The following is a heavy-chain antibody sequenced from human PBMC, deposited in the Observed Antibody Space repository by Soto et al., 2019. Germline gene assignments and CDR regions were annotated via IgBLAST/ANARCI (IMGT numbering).Heavy chain of an antibody. J-gene: IGHJ5*02. CDR3: ARLVVVAPVANA. CDR2: IFYTGTT. Sequence: SETLSLTCSVSGGSIRYNSYYWGWIRQPPGKGLEWVGGIFYTGTTYYSPSLKDRVTISVDTSKNSFSLNLTSVTAADTAVYFCARLVVVAPVANAWGQGTLVTVSS. D-gene: IGHD2-2*01. CDR1: GGSIRYNSYY. V-gene: IGHV4-39*02.